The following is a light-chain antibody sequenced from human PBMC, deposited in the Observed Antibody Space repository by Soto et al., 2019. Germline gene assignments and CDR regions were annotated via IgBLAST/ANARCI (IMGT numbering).Light chain of an antibody. CDR3: QQYHNWPIT. CDR2: DAS. Sequence: EIVMTQYPATLAVSPGESATLSCRASQSVSSNLAWHQQKPGQAPRILMYDASTRATGISARFSGSGSGTEFTLTLSCLQSEDFAVYFCQQYHNWPITFGQGTRLEIK. V-gene: IGKV3-15*01. J-gene: IGKJ5*01. CDR1: QSVSSN.